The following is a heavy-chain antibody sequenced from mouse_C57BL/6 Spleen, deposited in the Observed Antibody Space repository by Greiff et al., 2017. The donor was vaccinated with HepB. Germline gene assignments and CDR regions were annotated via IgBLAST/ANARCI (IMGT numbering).Heavy chain of an antibody. Sequence: EVQLQQSGPELVKPGASVKIPCKASGYTFTDYNMDWVKQSHGKSLEWLGDINPNNGGTIYNQKFKGKATLTVDKSSSTAYMELRSLTSEDTAVYYCARGPIPNYYGSSYGYFDVWGTGTTVTVSS. CDR2: INPNNGGT. J-gene: IGHJ1*03. V-gene: IGHV1-18*01. CDR3: ARGPIPNYYGSSYGYFDV. CDR1: GYTFTDYN. D-gene: IGHD1-1*01.